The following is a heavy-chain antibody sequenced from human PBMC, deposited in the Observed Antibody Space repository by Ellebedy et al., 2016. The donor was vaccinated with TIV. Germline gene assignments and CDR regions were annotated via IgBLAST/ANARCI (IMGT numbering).Heavy chain of an antibody. Sequence: MPSETLSLTCTVSGGSISSYYCSWIRQPPGKGLEWIGEINHSGSTNYNPSLKSRVTISVDTSKNQFSLNLNSVSAADTAVYYCAKENYGMDVWGQGTTVIVSS. CDR1: GGSISSYY. CDR3: AKENYGMDV. CDR2: INHSGST. V-gene: IGHV4-34*01. J-gene: IGHJ6*02.